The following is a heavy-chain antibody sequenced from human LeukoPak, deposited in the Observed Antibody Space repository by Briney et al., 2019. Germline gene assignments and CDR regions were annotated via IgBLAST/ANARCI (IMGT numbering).Heavy chain of an antibody. Sequence: PGGSLRLSCAVSGFTFSSYSMNWVRQAPGKGLEWVSSISSSSDYIYYADSMKGRFTISRDNAKNSLYLQMNSLRAEDTAVYYCARYCSGGSCNSEYYYYYYMDVWGKGTTVTVSS. CDR1: GFTFSSYS. J-gene: IGHJ6*03. CDR3: ARYCSGGSCNSEYYYYYYMDV. CDR2: ISSSSDYI. D-gene: IGHD2-15*01. V-gene: IGHV3-21*01.